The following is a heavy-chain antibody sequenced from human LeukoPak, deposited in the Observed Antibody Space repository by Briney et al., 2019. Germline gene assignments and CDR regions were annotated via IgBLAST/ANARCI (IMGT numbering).Heavy chain of an antibody. V-gene: IGHV4-38-2*02. Sequence: SETLSLTCTVSGYSISSGYYWGWIRQPPGKGLEWIGSIYHSGSTYYNPSLKSRVTISVDTSKNQFSLKLSSVTAADTAVYYCARGAVGGDIWGQGTMVTVS. J-gene: IGHJ3*02. CDR2: IYHSGST. D-gene: IGHD4-23*01. CDR1: GYSISSGYY. CDR3: ARGAVGGDI.